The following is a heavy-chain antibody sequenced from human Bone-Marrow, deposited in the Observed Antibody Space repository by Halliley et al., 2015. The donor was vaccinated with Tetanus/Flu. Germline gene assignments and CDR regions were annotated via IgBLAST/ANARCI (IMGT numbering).Heavy chain of an antibody. V-gene: IGHV4-61*07. D-gene: IGHD3-10*01. J-gene: IGHJ4*02. CDR2: IYSSGVA. Sequence: IGYIYSSGVANHNPSLKSRVSISIASSKNQFSLKLTSMTAADTAVYYCARQGGPRWQRVRPLDSWGQGILVTVSS. CDR3: ARQGGPRWQRVRPLDS.